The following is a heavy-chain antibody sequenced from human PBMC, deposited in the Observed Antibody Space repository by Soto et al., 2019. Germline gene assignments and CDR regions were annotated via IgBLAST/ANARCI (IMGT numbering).Heavy chain of an antibody. CDR3: ARDKGRSPLDY. D-gene: IGHD2-15*01. V-gene: IGHV3-64*04. Sequence: PGGSLRLSCSASGFTFIIYAMHWVRQAPGKGLEYVSSISTNGGSTHYADSVKGRFTISRDNSKNSLYLQMNSLRAEDTAVYYCARDKGRSPLDYWGQGTLVTVSS. CDR2: ISTNGGST. CDR1: GFTFIIYA. J-gene: IGHJ4*02.